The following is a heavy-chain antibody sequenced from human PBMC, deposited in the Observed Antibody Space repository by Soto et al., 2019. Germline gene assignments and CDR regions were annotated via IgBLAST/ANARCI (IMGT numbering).Heavy chain of an antibody. Sequence: EVQLVQTGGGLIKPGGSLSLSCAASGLSVSDKYMSWVRQAPGKGLEWVSLTYTGGNSYFADFVKGRLFVSRDISKDTLFLDMNSLAAEDTAVYYCAREGYAYGLDFWGQGSLVTVSS. D-gene: IGHD3-10*01. CDR3: AREGYAYGLDF. J-gene: IGHJ4*02. V-gene: IGHV3-53*02. CDR1: GLSVSDKY. CDR2: TYTGGNS.